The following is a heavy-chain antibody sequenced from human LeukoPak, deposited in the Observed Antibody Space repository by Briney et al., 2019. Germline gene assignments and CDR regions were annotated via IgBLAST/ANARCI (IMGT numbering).Heavy chain of an antibody. J-gene: IGHJ4*02. Sequence: GVLRLSCAASGFTFDDYGMSWVRQAPGKGLEWVSSISSSSSYIYYADSVKGRFTISRDNAKNSLYLQMNSLRAEDTAVYYCARAGGGGFDYWGQGTLVTVSS. CDR2: ISSSSSYI. CDR3: ARAGGGGFDY. D-gene: IGHD3-10*01. V-gene: IGHV3-21*01. CDR1: GFTFDDYG.